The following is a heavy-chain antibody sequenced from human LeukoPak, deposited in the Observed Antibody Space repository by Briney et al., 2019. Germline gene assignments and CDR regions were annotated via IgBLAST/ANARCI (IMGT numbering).Heavy chain of an antibody. Sequence: ASVKVSCKASGYTFTSYYMHWVRQAPGQGLEWMGIINPSGGSTSYAQKFQGRVTMTRDMSTSTVYMELSSLRSEDTAVYYCARDLEESYYDSSGYYIGYWGREPWSPSPQ. CDR2: INPSGGST. J-gene: IGHJ4*02. D-gene: IGHD3-22*01. V-gene: IGHV1-46*01. CDR3: ARDLEESYYDSSGYYIGY. CDR1: GYTFTSYY.